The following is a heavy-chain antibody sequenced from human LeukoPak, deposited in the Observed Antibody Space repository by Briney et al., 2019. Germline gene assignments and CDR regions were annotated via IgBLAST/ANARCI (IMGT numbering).Heavy chain of an antibody. CDR1: GGSISSGSYY. V-gene: IGHV4-61*02. D-gene: IGHD3-22*01. CDR3: ARGGPSYYYDSSGYPDNWFDP. J-gene: IGHJ5*02. Sequence: PSQTLSLTCTVSGGSISSGSYYWSWIRQPAGKGLEWIGRICTSGSTNYNPSLKSRVTISVDTSKNQFSLKLSSVTAADTAVYYCARGGPSYYYDSSGYPDNWFDPWGQGTLVTVSS. CDR2: ICTSGST.